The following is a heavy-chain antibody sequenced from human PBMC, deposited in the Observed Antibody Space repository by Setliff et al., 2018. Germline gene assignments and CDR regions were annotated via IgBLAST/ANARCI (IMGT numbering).Heavy chain of an antibody. CDR2: IYYSGST. CDR3: ARGGYSRGPPVYYFDY. J-gene: IGHJ4*02. CDR1: GGSISSGGYY. D-gene: IGHD5-12*01. Sequence: SETLSLTCTVSGGSISSGGYYWCWIRQHPGKGLEWIGYIYYSGSTYYNPSLKSRVTISVDTSKNQFSLKLSSVTAADTAVYYCARGGYSRGPPVYYFDYWGQGTLVTVSS. V-gene: IGHV4-31*03.